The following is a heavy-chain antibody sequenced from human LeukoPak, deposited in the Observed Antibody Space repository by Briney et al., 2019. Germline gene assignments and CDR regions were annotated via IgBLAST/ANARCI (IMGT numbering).Heavy chain of an antibody. CDR3: ALPHVAVVTRAFDI. V-gene: IGHV4-4*02. CDR2: IYHSGST. D-gene: IGHD2-21*02. J-gene: IGHJ3*02. CDR1: GGSISSSNW. Sequence: PSETLSLTCAVSGGSISSSNWWSWVRQPPGKGLEWIGEIYHSGSTNYNPSLKSRVTISVDKSKNQFSLKLSSVTAADTAVYYCALPHVAVVTRAFDIWGQGTMVTVPS.